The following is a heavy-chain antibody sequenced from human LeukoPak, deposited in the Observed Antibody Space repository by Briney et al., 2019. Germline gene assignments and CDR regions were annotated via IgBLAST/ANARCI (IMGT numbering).Heavy chain of an antibody. D-gene: IGHD1-26*01. Sequence: GGSLRLSCAASAFTFSSYWMSWVRQAPGKGLEWVANIKQDGSEKYYVDSVKGRFTISRDNAKNSLYLQMSSLRAEDTAVYYCASQIVGAGTLDHWGQGTLVTVSS. J-gene: IGHJ4*02. V-gene: IGHV3-7*01. CDR3: ASQIVGAGTLDH. CDR1: AFTFSSYW. CDR2: IKQDGSEK.